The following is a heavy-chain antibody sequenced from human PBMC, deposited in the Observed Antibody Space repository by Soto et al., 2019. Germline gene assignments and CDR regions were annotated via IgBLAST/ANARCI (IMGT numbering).Heavy chain of an antibody. CDR1: GYSFTDYY. V-gene: IGHV1-2*02. J-gene: IGHJ3*02. CDR3: ARGPYGDNAFDI. Sequence: QVQVVQSGAEVKKPGASVKVSCKASGYSFTDYYMHWIRQAPGQGLEWMGWIAPHRDGTEFAQKFQGRITLTGDTSTSTAYMELKGLTSADTAVYFCARGPYGDNAFDIWGRGTVVTVSS. CDR2: IAPHRDGT. D-gene: IGHD4-17*01.